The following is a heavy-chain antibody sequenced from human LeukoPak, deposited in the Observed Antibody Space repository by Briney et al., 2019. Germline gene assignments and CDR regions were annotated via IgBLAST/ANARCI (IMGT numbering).Heavy chain of an antibody. CDR3: AKGISGRGFYYFDY. Sequence: GGSLRLSCTASGFTFSSYAMSWVRQAPGKGLEWVSAISGSGGSTYYADSVKGRFTISRDNSKNTLYLQMNSLRAEDTAVYYCAKGISGRGFYYFDYWGQGTLVTVSS. J-gene: IGHJ4*02. D-gene: IGHD3-10*01. CDR2: ISGSGGST. V-gene: IGHV3-23*01. CDR1: GFTFSSYA.